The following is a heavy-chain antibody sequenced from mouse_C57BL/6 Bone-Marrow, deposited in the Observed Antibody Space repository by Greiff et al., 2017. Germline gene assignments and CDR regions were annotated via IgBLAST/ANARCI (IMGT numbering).Heavy chain of an antibody. J-gene: IGHJ2*01. V-gene: IGHV1-82*01. Sequence: VQLQQSGPELVKPGASVKISCKASGYAFSSSWMNWVKQRPGKGLEWIGRIYPGDGDTNYNGKFKGKATLTADKSSSTAYMQLSSRTSEDSAVYFCAREEFITTVVATSYFDYWGQGNTLTVSS. CDR2: IYPGDGDT. D-gene: IGHD1-1*01. CDR3: AREEFITTVVATSYFDY. CDR1: GYAFSSSW.